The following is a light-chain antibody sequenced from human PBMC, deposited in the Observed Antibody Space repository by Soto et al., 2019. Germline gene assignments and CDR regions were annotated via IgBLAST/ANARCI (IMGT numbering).Light chain of an antibody. V-gene: IGKV3-20*01. J-gene: IGKJ1*01. Sequence: EIVLTQSPGTLSLSPGERATLSCRASQSIGNTFLAWYQQKPGQAPRLLIYDASSRATGIPDRFSGSGSGTDFTLTISRLEPEDFAVYYCQQYGSSPRTFGQGTKVEIK. CDR1: QSIGNTF. CDR2: DAS. CDR3: QQYGSSPRT.